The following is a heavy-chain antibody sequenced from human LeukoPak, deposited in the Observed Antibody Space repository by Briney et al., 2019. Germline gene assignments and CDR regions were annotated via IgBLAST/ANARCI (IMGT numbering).Heavy chain of an antibody. CDR1: GGSISSYY. CDR2: IYYSGST. Sequence: SGTLSLTCTVSGGSISSYYWSWIRQPPGKGLEWIGYIYYSGSTNYNPSLKSRVTISVDTSKNQFSLKLTSVTPADTAVYYCARRRWGYGSGSYSIWGQGTLVTVS. J-gene: IGHJ4*02. D-gene: IGHD3-10*01. CDR3: ARRRWGYGSGSYSI. V-gene: IGHV4-59*01.